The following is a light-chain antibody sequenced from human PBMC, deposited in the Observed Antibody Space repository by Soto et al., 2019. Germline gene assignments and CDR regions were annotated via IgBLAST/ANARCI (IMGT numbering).Light chain of an antibody. CDR2: EVS. CDR3: SSYTSSSTASV. J-gene: IGLJ1*01. Sequence: QSALTQPASVSGSPGQSITISCTGTSSDVGGYNYVSWYQQHPGKAPKLMIYEVSNRPSGVSNRFSGSKSGNTASLTISGIQAEDEADDYCSSYTSSSTASVFGAGTKVTVL. V-gene: IGLV2-14*01. CDR1: SSDVGGYNY.